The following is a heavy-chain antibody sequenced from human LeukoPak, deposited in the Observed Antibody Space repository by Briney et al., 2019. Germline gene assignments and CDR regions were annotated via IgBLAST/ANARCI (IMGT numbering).Heavy chain of an antibody. Sequence: PGESLKISCKGSGYSFTSYWIGWVRQMPGKGLEWMGIIYPGGSDTRYSPSFQGQVTISADKSISTAYLQWSSLKASDTAMYYCASSASSRSYYYYYGMDVWGQGTTVTVSS. CDR3: ASSASSRSYYYYYGMDV. J-gene: IGHJ6*02. V-gene: IGHV5-51*01. CDR1: GYSFTSYW. D-gene: IGHD2-2*01. CDR2: IYPGGSDT.